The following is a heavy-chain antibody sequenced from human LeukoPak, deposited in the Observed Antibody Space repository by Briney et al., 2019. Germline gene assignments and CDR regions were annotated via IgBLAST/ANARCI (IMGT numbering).Heavy chain of an antibody. J-gene: IGHJ4*02. Sequence: PGRSLRLSCAASGFTFSSYGMHWVRQAPGKGLEWVAVIWYDGSNKYYADSVKGRFTISRDNSKNTLYLQMNSLRAEDTAVYYCARADIAAAGYPYYWGQGTLVTVSS. CDR3: ARADIAAAGYPYY. CDR2: IWYDGSNK. CDR1: GFTFSSYG. D-gene: IGHD6-13*01. V-gene: IGHV3-33*01.